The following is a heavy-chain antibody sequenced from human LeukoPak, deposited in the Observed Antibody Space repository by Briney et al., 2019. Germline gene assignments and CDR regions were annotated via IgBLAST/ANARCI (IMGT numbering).Heavy chain of an antibody. CDR1: GFSVTSNY. CDR2: FYSGVRT. J-gene: IGHJ2*01. V-gene: IGHV3-66*01. Sequence: GRPLRLSCAASGFSVTSNYMTWLRQAPGEGLEWVSIFYSGVRTSHSDAVKGRFSIDTDPSKNILFIEMKRLRAEDTAVYFCLREMASAEVTPTDWYFDLWGRGTLVSVSS. D-gene: IGHD4-23*01. CDR3: LREMASAEVTPTDWYFDL.